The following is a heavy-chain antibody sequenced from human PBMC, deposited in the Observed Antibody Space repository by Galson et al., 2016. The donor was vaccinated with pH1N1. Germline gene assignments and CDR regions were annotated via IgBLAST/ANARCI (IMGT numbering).Heavy chain of an antibody. D-gene: IGHD2-21*01. CDR3: ASRPVVVSDRYYYFYDLDV. Sequence: ASGDTFSSSAISWVRQAPGQGLEWMGGIIPIYGTADYAQKFQGRVTITAYESTSTAYMELNSLRSEDTAVYYCASRPVVVSDRYYYFYDLDVWGQGTTVTVSS. V-gene: IGHV1-69*01. CDR1: GDTFSSSA. CDR2: IIPIYGTA. J-gene: IGHJ6*02.